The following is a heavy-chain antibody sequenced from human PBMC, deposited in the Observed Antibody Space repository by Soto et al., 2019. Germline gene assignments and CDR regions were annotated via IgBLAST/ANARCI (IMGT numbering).Heavy chain of an antibody. V-gene: IGHV3-53*01. J-gene: IGHJ5*02. CDR1: GFSVSSSH. CDR2: IYSGGSS. Sequence: EVQLVDSGGGLIQPGGSLRLSCAASGFSVSSSHMNWVRQAPGKGPEWVSVIYSGGSSYYAVSVKGRYTISRDNLKNTVYLQMNRLPAEDTAVYYCARLGPYGSESYSFRYNWFDPWGQGTLVTVSS. D-gene: IGHD3-10*01. CDR3: ARLGPYGSESYSFRYNWFDP.